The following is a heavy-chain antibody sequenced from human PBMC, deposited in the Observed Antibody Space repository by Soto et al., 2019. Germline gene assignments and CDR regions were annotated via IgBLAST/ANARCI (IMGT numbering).Heavy chain of an antibody. Sequence: PGGSLRLSCAASGFAFKNYAMTCVRQAPGKGLEWVSGISGSGSTYYADSVKGRFTISRDNSKNTLYLQMDSLRAEDTAVYYCATRGKVVTLEKYFVYWGQGTMVT. CDR3: ATRGKVVTLEKYFVY. CDR1: GFAFKNYA. J-gene: IGHJ4*02. D-gene: IGHD2-21*02. V-gene: IGHV3-23*01. CDR2: ISGSGST.